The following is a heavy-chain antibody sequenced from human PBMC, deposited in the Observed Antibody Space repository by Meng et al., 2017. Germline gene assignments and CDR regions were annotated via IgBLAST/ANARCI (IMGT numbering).Heavy chain of an antibody. V-gene: IGHV3-30*04. D-gene: IGHD3-10*01. CDR1: GFTFSSYA. CDR2: ISYDGSNK. Sequence: GASLKISCAASGFTFSSYAMHWVRQAPGKGLEWVAVISYDGSNKYYADSVKGRFTISRDNSKNTLYLQMNSLRAEDTAVYYCARDQQRGVRGTFDYWGQGTLVTVSS. J-gene: IGHJ4*02. CDR3: ARDQQRGVRGTFDY.